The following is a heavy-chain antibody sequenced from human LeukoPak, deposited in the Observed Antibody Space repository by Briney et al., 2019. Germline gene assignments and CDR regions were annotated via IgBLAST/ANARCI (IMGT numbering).Heavy chain of an antibody. J-gene: IGHJ4*02. Sequence: GGSLRLSCAASGFNFSSYWMHWVRQAPGKGLVWISRINYDGTTTSYADSVKGRFTISRDNAKNTLYLQMNSLRAEDTAVYYCAKDPSFRPGYFDYWGQGTLVTVSS. CDR1: GFNFSSYW. V-gene: IGHV3-74*01. CDR3: AKDPSFRPGYFDY. CDR2: INYDGTTT.